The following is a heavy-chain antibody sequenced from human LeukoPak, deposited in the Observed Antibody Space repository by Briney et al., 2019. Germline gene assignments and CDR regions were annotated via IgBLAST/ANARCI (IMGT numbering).Heavy chain of an antibody. CDR2: INHSGST. CDR1: GGSFRGYY. Sequence: SETLSLTCAVYGGSFRGYYWSWIRQPPGKGLEWIGEINHSGSTNYNPSLKSRVTISLDASMKKFSLKLNSVTAADTAVYYCASTERCSTTCPLDYWGQGTLVTVSS. V-gene: IGHV4-34*01. D-gene: IGHD2-2*01. CDR3: ASTERCSTTCPLDY. J-gene: IGHJ4*02.